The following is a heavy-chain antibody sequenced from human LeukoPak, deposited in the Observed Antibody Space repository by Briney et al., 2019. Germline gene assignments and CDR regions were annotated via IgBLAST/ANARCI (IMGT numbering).Heavy chain of an antibody. CDR3: ARTSGDYVLNWFDP. CDR2: IYHSGST. Sequence: NPSQTLSLTCAVSGGSISSGGYSWSWIRQPPGKGLEWIGYIYHSGSTYYNPPLKSRVTISVDRSKNQFSLKLSSVTAADTAVYYCARTSGDYVLNWFDPWGQGTLVTVSS. V-gene: IGHV4-30-2*01. D-gene: IGHD4-17*01. CDR1: GGSISSGGYS. J-gene: IGHJ5*02.